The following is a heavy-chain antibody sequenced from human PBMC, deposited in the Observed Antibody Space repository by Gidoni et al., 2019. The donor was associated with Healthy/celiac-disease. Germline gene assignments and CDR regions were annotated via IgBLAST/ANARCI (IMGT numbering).Heavy chain of an antibody. CDR2: IYYSGST. D-gene: IGHD1-1*01. J-gene: IGHJ4*02. Sequence: QVQLQESGPGLVKPSETLSLTCTVVGGSISSYYWSWIRQPPGKGLEWIGYIYYSGSTNYNPSLKSRVTISVDTSKNQFSLKLSSVTAADTAVYYCAREGWNDDGYYFDYWGQGTLVTVSS. CDR1: GGSISSYY. V-gene: IGHV4-59*01. CDR3: AREGWNDDGYYFDY.